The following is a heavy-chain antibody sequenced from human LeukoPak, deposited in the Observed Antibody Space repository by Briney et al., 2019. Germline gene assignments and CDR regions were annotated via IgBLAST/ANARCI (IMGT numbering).Heavy chain of an antibody. Sequence: SETLSLTCTVSGGSISNYYWSWIRQPPGKGLEWIAYIYETGHTGYNPSLKTRVTISLDTSKNQFSLKLNSVTAADTAVYYCARHALRGGFASWGQGTLVAVSS. J-gene: IGHJ4*02. V-gene: IGHV4-59*08. CDR1: GGSISNYY. CDR3: ARHALRGGFAS. CDR2: IYETGHT. D-gene: IGHD5-12*01.